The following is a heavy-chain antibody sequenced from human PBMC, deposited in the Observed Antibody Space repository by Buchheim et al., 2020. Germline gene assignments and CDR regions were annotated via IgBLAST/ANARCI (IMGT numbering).Heavy chain of an antibody. V-gene: IGHV4-31*03. CDR1: GGSINSGGYF. Sequence: QVQLQESGPGLVKPSQTLSLTCTVSGGSINSGGYFWSWIRQHPGKGLEWIGYIYYSGNTYYNPSIQSRVTITVDTSKNQSSLKLSSVTAADTAVYYCARDLRPYCTNGVCYMGGFDYWGQGTL. CDR3: ARDLRPYCTNGVCYMGGFDY. CDR2: IYYSGNT. J-gene: IGHJ4*02. D-gene: IGHD2-8*01.